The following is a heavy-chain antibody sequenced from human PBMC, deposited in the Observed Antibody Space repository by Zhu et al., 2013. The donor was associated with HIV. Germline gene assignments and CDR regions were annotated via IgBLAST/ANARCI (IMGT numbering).Heavy chain of an antibody. J-gene: IGHJ6*02. CDR1: GYTFTSYG. Sequence: QVQLVQSGAEVKKPGASVKVSCKASGYTFTSYGISWVRQAPGQGLEWMGWISAYNGNTNYAQKLQGRVTMTTDTSTSTAYMELRSLRSDDTAVYYCARDVEGYSKQLGLTTYGMDVVGTKGPRSTVSS. CDR2: ISAYNGNT. CDR3: ARDVEGYSKQLGLTTYGMDV. D-gene: IGHD6-13*01. V-gene: IGHV1-18*01.